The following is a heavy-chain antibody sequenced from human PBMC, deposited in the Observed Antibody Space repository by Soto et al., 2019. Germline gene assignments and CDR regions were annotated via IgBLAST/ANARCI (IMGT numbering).Heavy chain of an antibody. CDR3: AKDSIPGYSYGGVDY. CDR1: GFTFDDYT. CDR2: ISWDGGST. J-gene: IGHJ4*02. D-gene: IGHD5-18*01. V-gene: IGHV3-43*01. Sequence: GGSLRLSCAASGFTFDDYTMHWVRQAPGKGLEWVSLISWDGGSTYYADSVKGRFTISRDNSKNSLYLQMNSLRTEDTALYYCAKDSIPGYSYGGVDYWGQGTLVTVSS.